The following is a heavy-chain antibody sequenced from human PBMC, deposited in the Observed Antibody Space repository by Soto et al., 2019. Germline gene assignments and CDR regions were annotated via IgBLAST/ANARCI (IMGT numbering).Heavy chain of an antibody. V-gene: IGHV3-9*01. CDR3: AKDISEGDSNAFDY. Sequence: EVHLVESGGGLAQPGRSLRLSCAASGFSFNDYAMHWVRQAPGKGLEWVSGISWNSGRIAYADSVNGRFTISRDNAKKSLYLEMNSLRAEDTALYYCAKDISEGDSNAFDYWGQGTPVSVSS. CDR1: GFSFNDYA. J-gene: IGHJ4*02. CDR2: ISWNSGRI. D-gene: IGHD3-22*01.